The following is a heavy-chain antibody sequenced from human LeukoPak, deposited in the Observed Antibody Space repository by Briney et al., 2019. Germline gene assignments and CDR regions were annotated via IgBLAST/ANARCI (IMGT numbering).Heavy chain of an antibody. CDR3: ARGYYGSGSYSGTNFDY. CDR1: GFTFDDYA. D-gene: IGHD3-10*01. J-gene: IGHJ4*02. Sequence: GGSLRLSCAASGFTFDDYAMHRVRQGPGKGLEWVSSISSSSSYIYYAVSVKGRFTISRDNAKNSLYLQMNSLRAEDTAVYHCARGYYGSGSYSGTNFDYWGQGTLVTVSS. V-gene: IGHV3-21*01. CDR2: ISSSSSYI.